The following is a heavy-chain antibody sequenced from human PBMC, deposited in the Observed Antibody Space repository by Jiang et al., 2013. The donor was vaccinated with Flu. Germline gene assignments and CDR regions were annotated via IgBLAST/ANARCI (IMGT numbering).Heavy chain of an antibody. CDR3: AREGIVIVPAPIRYFDY. CDR1: GDSVSSNSAA. V-gene: IGHV6-1*01. D-gene: IGHD2-2*02. Sequence: QTLSLTCAISGDSVSSNSAAWNWIRQSPSRGLEWLGRTYYRSKWYNDYAVSVKSRITISPDTSKNQFSLQLNSVTPEDTAVYYCAREGIVIVPAPIRYFDYWGQGTLVAVSS. CDR2: TYYRSKWYN. J-gene: IGHJ4*02.